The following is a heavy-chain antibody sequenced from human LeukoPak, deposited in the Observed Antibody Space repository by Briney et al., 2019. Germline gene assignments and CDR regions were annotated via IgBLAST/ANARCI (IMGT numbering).Heavy chain of an antibody. Sequence: GGSLRLSCAASGFTFEGHGMSWVRQGPGKGLEWVSGISWNGGIIGYADSVKGRFTISRDNAKNSLYLEMNSLRAEDTALYYCARVEYDSSGEEFDYWGQGTQVIVSS. CDR1: GFTFEGHG. J-gene: IGHJ4*02. CDR2: ISWNGGII. V-gene: IGHV3-20*04. CDR3: ARVEYDSSGEEFDY. D-gene: IGHD3-22*01.